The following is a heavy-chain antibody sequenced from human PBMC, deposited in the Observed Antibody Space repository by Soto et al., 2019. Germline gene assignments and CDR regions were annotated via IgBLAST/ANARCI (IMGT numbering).Heavy chain of an antibody. V-gene: IGHV2-5*01. J-gene: IGHJ3*02. CDR3: AHRHDLGGFDI. CDR1: GFSLSTRGVG. D-gene: IGHD2-15*01. Sequence: GSGPTLVNPTQTLTLTCTFSGFSLSTRGVGVGWIRQPPGKALEWLALINWNDDERYSPSLKDRLTITKDTSKNHVVLTMTNVDPVDTATYYCAHRHDLGGFDIWGQGTMVTVSS. CDR2: INWNDDE.